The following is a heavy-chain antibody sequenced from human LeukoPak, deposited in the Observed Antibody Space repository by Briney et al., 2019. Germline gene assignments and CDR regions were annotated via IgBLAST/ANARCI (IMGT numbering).Heavy chain of an antibody. J-gene: IGHJ6*02. CDR2: IYYSGST. V-gene: IGHV4-31*03. CDR1: GGSISSGGYY. Sequence: SQTLSLTCTVSGGSISSGGYYWSWIRQHPGKGLEWIGYIYYSGSTYYNPSLKSRVTISVDTSKNQFSLKLSSVTAADTAVYYCARDFRHDILTGYYKPYYYGMDVWGQGTTVTVSS. CDR3: ARDFRHDILTGYYKPYYYGMDV. D-gene: IGHD3-9*01.